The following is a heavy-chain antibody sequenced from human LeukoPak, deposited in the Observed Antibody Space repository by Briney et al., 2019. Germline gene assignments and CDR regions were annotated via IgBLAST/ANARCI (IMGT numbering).Heavy chain of an antibody. V-gene: IGHV4-59*12. CDR2: IYHSGST. CDR3: ARLTYGDYEWRWFDP. CDR1: GGSISSYY. J-gene: IGHJ5*02. D-gene: IGHD4-17*01. Sequence: SETLSLTCTVSGGSISSYYWSWIRQPPGKGLEWIGYIYHSGSTYYNPSLKSRVTISVDRSKNQFSLKLSSVTAADTAVYYCARLTYGDYEWRWFDPWGQGTLVTVSS.